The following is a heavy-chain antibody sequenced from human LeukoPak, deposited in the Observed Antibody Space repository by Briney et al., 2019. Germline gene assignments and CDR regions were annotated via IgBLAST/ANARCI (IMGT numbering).Heavy chain of an antibody. CDR3: ARDMGYCSSTSCPSVDY. V-gene: IGHV1-69*13. CDR2: IIPIFGTA. D-gene: IGHD2-2*01. J-gene: IGHJ4*02. CDR1: GGTFSSYA. Sequence: SVKVSCKASGGTFSSYAISWVRQAPGQGLEWMGGIIPIFGTANYAQKFQGRVTITPDESTSTAYMELSSLRSEDTAVYYCARDMGYCSSTSCPSVDYWGQGTLVTVSS.